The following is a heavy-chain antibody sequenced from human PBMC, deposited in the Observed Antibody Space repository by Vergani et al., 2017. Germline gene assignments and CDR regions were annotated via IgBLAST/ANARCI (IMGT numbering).Heavy chain of an antibody. J-gene: IGHJ4*02. CDR1: GYRFSSSW. D-gene: IGHD5-24*01. Sequence: EGQLVQSGAEVKKPGESLKISCKGFGYRFSSSWIGWVRQMPGKGLEWMGIIFPDDSDTRYSPSFQGQVTISADQSITTVYLQWSSLKASDTAMYYCASRRTLQREFDIWGQGTLVTVSS. CDR2: IFPDDSDT. V-gene: IGHV5-51*01. CDR3: ASRRTLQREFDI.